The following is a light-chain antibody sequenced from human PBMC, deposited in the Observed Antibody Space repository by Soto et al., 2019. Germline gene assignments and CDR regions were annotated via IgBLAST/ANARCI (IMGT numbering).Light chain of an antibody. Sequence: DIQMTQSPSTLSASVGDIVTITCRASQSIRRWLAWYQHKPGKAPNILIFDASSLKSGVPSRFSGSGSGTEFTLTISSLQPDDFATYDCQQYNSYPYTFGQGTKLEI. J-gene: IGKJ2*01. CDR1: QSIRRW. CDR3: QQYNSYPYT. CDR2: DAS. V-gene: IGKV1-5*01.